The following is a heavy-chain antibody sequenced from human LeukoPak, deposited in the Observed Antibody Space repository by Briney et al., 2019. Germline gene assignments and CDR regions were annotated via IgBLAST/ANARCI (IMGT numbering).Heavy chain of an antibody. J-gene: IGHJ4*02. CDR3: ARGKLGYCSGGSCYFDY. CDR2: IYYSGST. Sequence: SETLSLTRTVSGGSISGYYWSWIRQPPGKGLEWIGYIYYSGSTNYNPSLKSRVTISVDTSKNQFSLKLSSVTAADTAVYYCARGKLGYCSGGSCYFDYWGQGTLVTVSS. V-gene: IGHV4-59*01. CDR1: GGSISGYY. D-gene: IGHD2-15*01.